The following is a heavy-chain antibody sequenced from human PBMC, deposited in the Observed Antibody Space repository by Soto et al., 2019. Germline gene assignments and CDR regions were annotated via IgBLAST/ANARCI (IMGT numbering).Heavy chain of an antibody. CDR1: GYTFTSYG. V-gene: IGHV1-18*01. CDR3: ARDWVVSGGWAAAMWFDP. CDR2: ISAYNGNT. Sequence: ASVKVSCKASGYTFTSYGISWVRQAPGQGLEWMGWISAYNGNTNYAQKLQGRVTMTTDTSTSTAYMELRSLRSDDTAVYYFARDWVVSGGWAAAMWFDPWGQGTLVTVSS. J-gene: IGHJ5*02. D-gene: IGHD2-2*01.